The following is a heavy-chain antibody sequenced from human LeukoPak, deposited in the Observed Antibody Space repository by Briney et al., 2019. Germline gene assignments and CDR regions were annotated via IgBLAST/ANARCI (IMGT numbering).Heavy chain of an antibody. D-gene: IGHD6-19*01. Sequence: GASVKVSCKASGYTFTSYGISWVRQAPGQGLEWMGWISAYNGNTNYAQKLQGRVTMTTDTSTSTAYMELRSLRSDDTAVYYCARVRGSGWYEGYFDYWGQGTLVTVSS. J-gene: IGHJ4*02. CDR1: GYTFTSYG. V-gene: IGHV1-18*01. CDR3: ARVRGSGWYEGYFDY. CDR2: ISAYNGNT.